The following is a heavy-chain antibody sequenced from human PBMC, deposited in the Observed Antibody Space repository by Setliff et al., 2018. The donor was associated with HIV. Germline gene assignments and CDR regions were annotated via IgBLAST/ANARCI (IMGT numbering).Heavy chain of an antibody. CDR1: GGSFSGYY. CDR2: INHSGRI. J-gene: IGHJ4*02. CDR3: ARDPGITAAGTEYFDS. Sequence: SETLSLTCAVYGGSFSGYYWSWIRQPPGKGLEWIGEINHSGRINCNPSLKSRVTVSVDTSKNQFSLKLSSVTAADTAIYYCARDPGITAAGTEYFDSWGQGILVTVSS. V-gene: IGHV4-34*01. D-gene: IGHD6-13*01.